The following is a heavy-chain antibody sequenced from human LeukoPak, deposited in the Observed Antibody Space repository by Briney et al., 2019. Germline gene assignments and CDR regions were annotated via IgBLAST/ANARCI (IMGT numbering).Heavy chain of an antibody. V-gene: IGHV3-11*05. CDR3: ARVVDYGSGSYYPFDY. CDR2: ISSSSSYT. J-gene: IGHJ4*02. CDR1: GFTFSDYY. Sequence: GGSLRLSCAASGFTFSDYYMSWIRQAPGKGLEWVSYISSSSSYTNYADSVKGRFTISRDNAKNSLYLQMNSLRAEDTAVYYCARVVDYGSGSYYPFDYWGQGTLVTASS. D-gene: IGHD3-10*01.